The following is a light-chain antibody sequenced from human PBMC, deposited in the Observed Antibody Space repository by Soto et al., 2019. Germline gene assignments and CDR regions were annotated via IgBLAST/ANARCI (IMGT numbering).Light chain of an antibody. CDR3: QQFNVWHRT. CDR1: QSVRSN. J-gene: IGKJ1*01. Sequence: EIVMTQSPATLSVSPGERATVSCRASQSVRSNLAWYQQKPGQAPRLLIYGASSRATGIPARFSGSGSGTEFALTINSLQSEDSAVYFCQQFNVWHRTFGQGTKVDIK. V-gene: IGKV3D-15*01. CDR2: GAS.